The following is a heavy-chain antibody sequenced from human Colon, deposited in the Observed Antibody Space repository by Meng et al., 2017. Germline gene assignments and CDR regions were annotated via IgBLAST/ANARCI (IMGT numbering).Heavy chain of an antibody. V-gene: IGHV1-18*01. CDR2: ISAYNGNT. CDR3: ARDLGPYCAGGDCYSVDY. J-gene: IGHJ4*02. Sequence: QVELVRSGAEVKKPGASVKVSCKASGYTFTSYGIRWVRQSPGQGLEWMGWISAYNGNTNYAQKLQGRVTMTTDTSTSTAYMELRSLRSDDTAVYYCARDLGPYCAGGDCYSVDYWGQGTLVTVSS. D-gene: IGHD2-21*02. CDR1: GYTFTSYG.